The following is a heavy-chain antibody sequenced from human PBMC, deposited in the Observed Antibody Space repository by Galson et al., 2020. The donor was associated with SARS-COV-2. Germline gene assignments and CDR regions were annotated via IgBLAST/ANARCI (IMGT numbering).Heavy chain of an antibody. D-gene: IGHD1-26*01. V-gene: IGHV3-30-3*01. CDR3: ARARGGNYYDAFDI. CDR2: ISYDRSNK. CDR1: GFTFSSYA. Sequence: TGGSLRLSCAASGFTFSSYAMHWVRQAPGTGLEWVAVISYDRSNKYYADSVKGRFTISRDNSKNTLYLQMNSLRAEDTAVYYCARARGGNYYDAFDIWGQGTMVTVSS. J-gene: IGHJ3*02.